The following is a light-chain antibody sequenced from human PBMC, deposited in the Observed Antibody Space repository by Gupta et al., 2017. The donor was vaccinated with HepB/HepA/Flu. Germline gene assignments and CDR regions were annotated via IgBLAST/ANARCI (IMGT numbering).Light chain of an antibody. CDR2: DTS. CDR1: QNITSTY. Sequence: EIVLTQSPGTLSLSPGERATLSCRASQNITSTYLAWYQQTPGQVPRLLIQDTSSRATGIPDRFSGSGSGTDFTLTISRLEPEDFAVYYCQQYFRPTWTFGQGTKVEIK. J-gene: IGKJ1*01. V-gene: IGKV3-20*01. CDR3: QQYFRPTWT.